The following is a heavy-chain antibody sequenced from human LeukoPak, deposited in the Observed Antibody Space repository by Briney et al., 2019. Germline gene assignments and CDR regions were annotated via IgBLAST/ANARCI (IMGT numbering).Heavy chain of an antibody. CDR2: ISSSSSYI. Sequence: GGSLRLSCAASGFTFSSYSMNWVRQAPGKGLEWVSSISSSSSYIYYADSVKGRFTISRDSAKNSLYLQMNSLRAEDTAVYYCARGGYCSSTSCHLLNYWGQGTLVTVSS. CDR3: ARGGYCSSTSCHLLNY. CDR1: GFTFSSYS. J-gene: IGHJ4*02. V-gene: IGHV3-21*01. D-gene: IGHD2-2*01.